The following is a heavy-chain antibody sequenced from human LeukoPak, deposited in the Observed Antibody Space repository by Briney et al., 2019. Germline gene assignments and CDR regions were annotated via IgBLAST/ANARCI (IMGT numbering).Heavy chain of an antibody. Sequence: GGSLRLSCAASGFTFSSYAMTWVRQAPGKGLEWVSTINAVDTNTYYADSVKARFTVSRDNSKNTLYLQMNSLRAEDTAVYYCAKQFLETSWGQGTLVTVSS. J-gene: IGHJ4*02. V-gene: IGHV3-23*01. D-gene: IGHD1-14*01. CDR3: AKQFLETS. CDR1: GFTFSSYA. CDR2: INAVDTNT.